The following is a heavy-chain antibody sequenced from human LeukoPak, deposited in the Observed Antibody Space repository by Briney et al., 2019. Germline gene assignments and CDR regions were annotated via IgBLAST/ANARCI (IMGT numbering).Heavy chain of an antibody. CDR1: GYTFTSYG. Sequence: GASVKVSCKASGYTFTSYGISWVRQAPGQGLEWMGGIIPIFGTASYAQKFQGRVTLTRDTSTSTVYVELSSLTSEDTAVYYCAREAGEAGPLRYWGQGTLVTVSS. CDR3: AREAGEAGPLRY. V-gene: IGHV1-69*05. J-gene: IGHJ4*02. D-gene: IGHD6-13*01. CDR2: IIPIFGTA.